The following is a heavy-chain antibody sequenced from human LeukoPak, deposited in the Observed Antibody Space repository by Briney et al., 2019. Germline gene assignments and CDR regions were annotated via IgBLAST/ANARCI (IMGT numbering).Heavy chain of an antibody. CDR2: INHSGST. CDR3: ARGRVTAIPFDY. V-gene: IGHV4-34*01. Sequence: SETLSLTCAVYGGSFSGYYWSWIRQPPGKGLEWIGEINHSGSTNSNPSLKSRVTISVDTSKNQFSLKLSSVTAADTAVYYCARGRVTAIPFDYWGQGTLVTVSS. D-gene: IGHD2-21*02. J-gene: IGHJ4*02. CDR1: GGSFSGYY.